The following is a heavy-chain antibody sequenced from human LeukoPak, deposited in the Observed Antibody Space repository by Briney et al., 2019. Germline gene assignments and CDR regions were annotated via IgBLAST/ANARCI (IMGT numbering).Heavy chain of an antibody. CDR3: AKDGGQGADY. V-gene: IGHV3-23*01. Sequence: GGSLRLSCAASGFTFSSYAMSWVRQAPGKGLEWVSGISGSDGSTYYADSVKGRFTISRDNSKNTLYLQMNSLRAEDMAVYYCAKDGGQGADYWGQGTLVSVSS. J-gene: IGHJ4*02. CDR1: GFTFSSYA. CDR2: ISGSDGST. D-gene: IGHD3-16*01.